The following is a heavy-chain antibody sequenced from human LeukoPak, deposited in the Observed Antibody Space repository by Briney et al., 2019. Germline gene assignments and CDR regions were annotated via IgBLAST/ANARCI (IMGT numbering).Heavy chain of an antibody. J-gene: IGHJ6*02. V-gene: IGHV3-64*01. CDR2: ISSNGGST. D-gene: IGHD3-10*01. CDR3: ARDSITMVRGVILSPHYGMDV. Sequence: PGGSLRLSCAVSGFTFSSYAMHWVRQAPGKGLEYVSAISSNGGSTYYANSVKGRFTISRDNSKNTLYLQMGSLRAEDMAVYYCARDSITMVRGVILSPHYGMDVWGQGTTVTVSS. CDR1: GFTFSSYA.